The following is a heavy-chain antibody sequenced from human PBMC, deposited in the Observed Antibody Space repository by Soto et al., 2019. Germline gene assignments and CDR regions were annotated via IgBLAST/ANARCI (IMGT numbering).Heavy chain of an antibody. J-gene: IGHJ6*02. CDR2: IIPLFGTT. CDR3: AAALGFGELSVV. Sequence: QVQVVQSGVEVRRPGSSVKVSCKASGDTFKNCVISWVRQAPGQGLEWMGGIIPLFGTTDFAQRFQGRLTITTSESTTTAYRELSRLRSEDTATYYCAAALGFGELSVVWGQGNTVIVSS. D-gene: IGHD3-16*02. CDR1: GDTFKNCV. V-gene: IGHV1-69*01.